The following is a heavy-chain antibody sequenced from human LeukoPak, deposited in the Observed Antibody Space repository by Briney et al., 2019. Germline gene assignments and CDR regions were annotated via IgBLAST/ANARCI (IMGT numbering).Heavy chain of an antibody. D-gene: IGHD6-13*01. CDR1: GFTFSSYW. CDR3: ARSGAAGIYYYYYGIDV. V-gene: IGHV3-7*03. CDR2: IKQDGSEK. Sequence: GGSLRLSCAASGFTFSSYWMNWVRQAPGKGLEWVANIKQDGSEKSYVDSVKGRFTISRDNAKNSLYPQMNSLRAEDTAVYYCARSGAAGIYYYYYGIDVWGQGTTVTVSS. J-gene: IGHJ6*02.